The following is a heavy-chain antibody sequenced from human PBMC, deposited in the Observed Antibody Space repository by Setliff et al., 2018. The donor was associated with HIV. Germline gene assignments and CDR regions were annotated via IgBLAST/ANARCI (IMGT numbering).Heavy chain of an antibody. J-gene: IGHJ1*01. CDR2: NSPYNGNT. D-gene: IGHD6-13*01. CDR3: ATAPGYSSTWYSESFQH. Sequence: ASVKVSCKASGYTFNSYGISWVRQAPGQGLEWMGWNSPYNGNTKFGQKLQGRVTMTTDTSTSTGYMELRSLRSDDTAMYYCATAPGYSSTWYSESFQHWGQGTVVTVPS. CDR1: GYTFNSYG. V-gene: IGHV1-18*01.